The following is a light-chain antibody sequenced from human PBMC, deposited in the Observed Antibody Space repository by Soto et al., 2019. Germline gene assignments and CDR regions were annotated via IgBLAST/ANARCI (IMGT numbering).Light chain of an antibody. CDR2: EVS. CDR1: SSDVGNYNF. CDR3: SSYTTSSTLV. J-gene: IGLJ3*02. Sequence: QSALTQPASVSGSPGQSITISCTGTSSDVGNYNFVSWFRQHPGNAPKLMIYEVSSRPSGVSNRFSGSKSGNTASLTISGLQAEDEADYYCSSYTTSSTLVFGGGTKVTVL. V-gene: IGLV2-14*01.